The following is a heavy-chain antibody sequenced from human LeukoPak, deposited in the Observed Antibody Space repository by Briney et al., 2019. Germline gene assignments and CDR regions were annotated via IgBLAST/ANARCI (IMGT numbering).Heavy chain of an antibody. CDR2: TYYSGST. D-gene: IGHD3-3*01. CDR1: SGSISSITYY. V-gene: IGHV4-39*01. CDR3: ARLVFGMDYFDY. J-gene: IGHJ4*02. Sequence: SETLSLTCTVSSGSISSITYYLGWIRQPPGKGLEWIGSTYYSGSTYSSLKSRVTISVDTSKNQFSLKLSSVTAADTAVYYCARLVFGMDYFDYWGQGTLVTVSS.